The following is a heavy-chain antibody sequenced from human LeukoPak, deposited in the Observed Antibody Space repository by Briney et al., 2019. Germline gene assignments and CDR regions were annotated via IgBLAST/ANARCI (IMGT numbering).Heavy chain of an antibody. D-gene: IGHD3-22*01. CDR2: IKQDGSEK. V-gene: IGHV3-7*01. J-gene: IGHJ4*02. CDR1: GFTFSSYW. Sequence: PGGSLRLSCAASGFTFSSYWMSWVRQAPGKGLEWVANIKQDGSEKYYVDSVKGRFTISRDNAKNSLYLQMNSLRAEDTAVYYCARDREYYYDSSGSGVSDYWGQGTLVTVSS. CDR3: ARDREYYYDSSGSGVSDY.